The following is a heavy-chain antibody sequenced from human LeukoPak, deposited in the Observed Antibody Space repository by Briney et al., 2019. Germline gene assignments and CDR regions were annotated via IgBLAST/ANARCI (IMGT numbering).Heavy chain of an antibody. D-gene: IGHD5-12*01. CDR3: TTDQSHRGYDPGYFDY. Sequence: PGGSLRLSCAASGFTLSNAWMSWVSQAPGKGLEWDGRIKSKTDGGTTDYAAPVKGRFTISRDDSKNTLYLQMNSLKTEDTAVYSCTTDQSHRGYDPGYFDYWGQGTLVTVSS. CDR1: GFTLSNAW. CDR2: IKSKTDGGTT. V-gene: IGHV3-15*01. J-gene: IGHJ4*02.